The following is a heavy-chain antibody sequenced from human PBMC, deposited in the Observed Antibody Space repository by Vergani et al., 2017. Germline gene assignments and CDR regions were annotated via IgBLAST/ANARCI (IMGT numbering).Heavy chain of an antibody. J-gene: IGHJ4*02. CDR3: ARDGGYCSSTSCYEGSFDY. CDR1: GGSISSYY. Sequence: QVQLQESGPGLVKPSETLSLTCTVSGGSISSYYWSWIRQPPGKGLEWIGYIYYSGSTNYNPSLKSRVTISVDTSKNKFPLKLSSVTAADTAVYYCARDGGYCSSTSCYEGSFDYWGQGTLVTVSS. D-gene: IGHD2-2*01. CDR2: IYYSGST. V-gene: IGHV4-59*01.